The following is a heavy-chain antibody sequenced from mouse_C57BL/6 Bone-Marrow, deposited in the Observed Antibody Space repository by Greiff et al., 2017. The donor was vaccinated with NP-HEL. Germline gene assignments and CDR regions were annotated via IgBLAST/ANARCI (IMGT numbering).Heavy chain of an antibody. J-gene: IGHJ3*01. CDR1: GFTFSDYG. CDR3: ARDLPVVL. Sequence: VQLKESGGGLVKPGGSLKLSCAASGFTFSDYGMHWVRQAPEKGLEWVAYISSGSSTIYYADTVKGRFTISRDNAKNTLFLQMTSLRSEDTAMYYCARDLPVVLGGQGTLVTVSA. CDR2: ISSGSSTI. V-gene: IGHV5-17*01. D-gene: IGHD1-1*02.